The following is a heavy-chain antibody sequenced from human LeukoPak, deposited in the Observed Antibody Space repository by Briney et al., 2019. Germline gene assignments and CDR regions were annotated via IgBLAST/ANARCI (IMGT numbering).Heavy chain of an antibody. V-gene: IGHV3-9*01. CDR3: AKGYSYYYYGMDV. Sequence: PGGSLRLSCAASGFTFDDYAMHWVRQAPRKGLEWVSGISWNSGSIGYADSVKGRFTISRDNAKNSLYLQMNSLRAEDTALYYCAKGYSYYYYGMDVWGQGTTVTVSS. D-gene: IGHD4-11*01. CDR1: GFTFDDYA. CDR2: ISWNSGSI. J-gene: IGHJ6*02.